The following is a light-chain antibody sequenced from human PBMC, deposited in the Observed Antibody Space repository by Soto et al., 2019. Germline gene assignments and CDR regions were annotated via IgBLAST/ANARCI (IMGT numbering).Light chain of an antibody. J-gene: IGKJ4*01. CDR2: GAS. V-gene: IGKV3-15*01. CDR1: ENVNRY. Sequence: EIVMTQSPATLSVSPGERATLSCRASENVNRYLVWYQQKPGQAPRLLIYGASTRATGIPARFSGSGSGTEFTLTISSLQSEDFAVYFCQQHNSCPLTFGGGTKVEIK. CDR3: QQHNSCPLT.